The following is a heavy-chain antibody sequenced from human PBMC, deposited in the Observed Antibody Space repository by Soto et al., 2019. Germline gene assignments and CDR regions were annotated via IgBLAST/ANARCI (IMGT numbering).Heavy chain of an antibody. J-gene: IGHJ3*02. D-gene: IGHD6-19*01. CDR1: GFTVSSNY. Sequence: EVQLVESGGGLVQPGGSLRLSCAASGFTVSSNYMSWVLQAPGKGLEWLSVIFTGGSTYYADSVKGRFTISRHSSMNTVYLQMDSLRAEDTAVYYCARDRQSSGWLDAFDIWGQGTMVTVSS. CDR3: ARDRQSSGWLDAFDI. V-gene: IGHV3-53*04. CDR2: IFTGGST.